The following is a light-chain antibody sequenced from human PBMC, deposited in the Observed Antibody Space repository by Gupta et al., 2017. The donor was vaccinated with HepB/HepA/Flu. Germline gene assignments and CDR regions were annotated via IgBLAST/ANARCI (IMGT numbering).Light chain of an antibody. Sequence: EIVMTQSPATLSVSPGERATLSCMASQSVSSNSAWYQQKPGQAPRLLIYATSTRATGIPARFSGSGSGTEFTLTISRLQSEDFAVYFCLHDPNWPKLFGQGTLMDIK. J-gene: IGKJ5*01. CDR2: ATS. V-gene: IGKV3-15*01. CDR1: QSVSSN. CDR3: LHDPNWPKL.